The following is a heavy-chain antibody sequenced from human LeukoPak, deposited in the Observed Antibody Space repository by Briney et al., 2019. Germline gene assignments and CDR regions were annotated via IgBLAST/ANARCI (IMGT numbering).Heavy chain of an antibody. CDR1: GFTVSSNY. V-gene: IGHV3-53*01. CDR2: IYSGGST. J-gene: IGHJ4*02. CDR3: VIPARQGASLDY. Sequence: PGGSLRLSCAASGFTVSSNYMSWVRQAPGKGLEWVSVIYSGGSTYYADSVKGRLTISRDNSKNTLHLQMNSLRAEDTAVYYCVIPARQGASLDYWGQGTLVTVSS. D-gene: IGHD6-6*01.